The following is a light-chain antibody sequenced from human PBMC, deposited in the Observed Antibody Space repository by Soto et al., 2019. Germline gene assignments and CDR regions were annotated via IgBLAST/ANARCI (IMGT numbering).Light chain of an antibody. CDR3: QQYYSFPWT. Sequence: VIWMTQSPSLLSASTADRVTISCGMSQGISSYLAWYQQKPGKAPELLIYAASTLQSGVPSRFSGSGSGTDFTLTISFLQSEDFATYYCQQYYSFPWTFGQGTKVDIK. CDR1: QGISSY. V-gene: IGKV1D-8*01. CDR2: AAS. J-gene: IGKJ1*01.